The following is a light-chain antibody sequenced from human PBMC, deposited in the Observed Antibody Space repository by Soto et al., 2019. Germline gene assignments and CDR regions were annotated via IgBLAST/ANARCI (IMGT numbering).Light chain of an antibody. V-gene: IGKV3-15*01. J-gene: IGKJ3*01. Sequence: EIVMTQSPVTLSVSPGERATLSFRASQSVSSNLAWYQQKPGQAPRLLIYATSTRATGIPARFSGSGSGTEFTLTISSLQSEDFAVYYCQQYNKWPLFTFGPGTKVDIK. CDR2: ATS. CDR3: QQYNKWPLFT. CDR1: QSVSSN.